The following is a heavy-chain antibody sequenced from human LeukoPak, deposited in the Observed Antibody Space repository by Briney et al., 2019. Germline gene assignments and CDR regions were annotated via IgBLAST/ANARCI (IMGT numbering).Heavy chain of an antibody. CDR3: ARDSITMVRGVITTPNWFDP. J-gene: IGHJ5*02. CDR1: GGTFGRYV. Sequence: ASVKVSCKASGGTFGRYVISWVRQAPGQGLEWMGGIIPIFGTANYAQKFQGRVTITADESTSTAYMKLSSLRSEDTAVYYCARDSITMVRGVITTPNWFDPWGQGTLVTVSS. CDR2: IIPIFGTA. D-gene: IGHD3-10*01. V-gene: IGHV1-69*13.